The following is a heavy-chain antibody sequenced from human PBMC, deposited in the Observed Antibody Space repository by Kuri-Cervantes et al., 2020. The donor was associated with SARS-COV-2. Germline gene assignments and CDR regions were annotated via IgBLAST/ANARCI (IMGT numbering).Heavy chain of an antibody. CDR2: ISGSGGST. J-gene: IGHJ3*02. Sequence: GGSLRLSCAASGFTFSSYAMSWVRQAPGKGLEWVSAISGSGGSTYYADSVKGRFTISRDNSKNTLYLQMNSLRAEDTAVYYCARATRITIFGNDAFDIWGQGTMVTVSS. CDR3: ARATRITIFGNDAFDI. V-gene: IGHV3-23*01. D-gene: IGHD3-3*01. CDR1: GFTFSSYA.